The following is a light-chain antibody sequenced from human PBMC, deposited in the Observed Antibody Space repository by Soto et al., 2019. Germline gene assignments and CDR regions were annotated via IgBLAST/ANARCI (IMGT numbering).Light chain of an antibody. V-gene: IGKV3-20*01. Sequence: TRSPATLALSPGEPDTLSCRASQSLSSDLAWYQQKPGQAPRLLIYGASSRATGIPDRFSGSGSGTDFTLTISRLEPEDFAVYYCQQYGSSPITFGQGTRLEIK. CDR3: QQYGSSPIT. CDR2: GAS. CDR1: QSLSSD. J-gene: IGKJ5*01.